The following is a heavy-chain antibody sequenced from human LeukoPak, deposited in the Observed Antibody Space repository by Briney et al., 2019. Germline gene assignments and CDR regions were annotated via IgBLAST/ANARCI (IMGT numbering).Heavy chain of an antibody. Sequence: GGPLRLSCATSGFTFSDHYMSWIRQAQGKGLEWVSYVSTFSRYTNYADSVKGRFTISRDNAKNSLYLQMNSLRAEDTAVYYCARGHISAAGNFDYWGQGTLVTVSS. D-gene: IGHD6-13*01. J-gene: IGHJ4*02. CDR3: ARGHISAAGNFDY. CDR2: VSTFSRYT. V-gene: IGHV3-11*05. CDR1: GFTFSDHY.